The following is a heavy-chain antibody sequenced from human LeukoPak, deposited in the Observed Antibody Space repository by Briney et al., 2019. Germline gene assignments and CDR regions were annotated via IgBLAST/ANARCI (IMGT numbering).Heavy chain of an antibody. D-gene: IGHD3-10*01. J-gene: IGHJ4*02. CDR1: VYTFTGYY. Sequence: ASVTVSFTASVYTFTGYYMHSVGQPPGQGREGMGGINPNSGGTNYAQKFQSRVTITRDTSISTAYMELSRLTSDDTAVYYCARDISDGSGYWGQGTLVTVSS. CDR3: ARDISDGSGY. CDR2: INPNSGGT. V-gene: IGHV1-2*02.